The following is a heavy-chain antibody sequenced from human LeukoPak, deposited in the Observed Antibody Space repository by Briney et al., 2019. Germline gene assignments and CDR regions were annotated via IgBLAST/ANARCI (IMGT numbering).Heavy chain of an antibody. J-gene: IGHJ4*02. CDR3: AKDHTYYGSGSYYNDY. Sequence: GGSLRLSCAASGFTFSSYAMSWVRQAPGKGLEWVSAISGSGGSTYYADSVKGRFTISRDNSKNTLYLQTNSLRAEDTAVYYCAKDHTYYGSGSYYNDYWGQGTLVTVSS. CDR2: ISGSGGST. V-gene: IGHV3-23*01. CDR1: GFTFSSYA. D-gene: IGHD3-10*01.